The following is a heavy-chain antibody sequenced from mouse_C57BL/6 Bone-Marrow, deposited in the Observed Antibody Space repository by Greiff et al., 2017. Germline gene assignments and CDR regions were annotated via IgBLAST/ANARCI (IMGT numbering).Heavy chain of an antibody. CDR1: GFNIKDDY. V-gene: IGHV14-4*01. J-gene: IGHJ3*01. Sequence: EVQGVESGAELVRPGASVKLSCTASGFNIKDDYMHWVKQRPEQGLEWIGWIDPENGDTEYASKFQGKATITADTSSNTAYLQLSSLTSEDTAVYYCTTPFAYWGQGTLVTVSA. CDR3: TTPFAY. CDR2: IDPENGDT.